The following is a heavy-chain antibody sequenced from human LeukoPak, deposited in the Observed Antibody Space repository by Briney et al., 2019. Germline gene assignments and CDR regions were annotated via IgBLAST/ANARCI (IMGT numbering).Heavy chain of an antibody. CDR1: GGSFRGYY. V-gene: IGHV4-34*01. D-gene: IGHD3-3*01. Sequence: SETLSLTCAVYGGSFRGYYWSWIRQPPGKGLEWIGEINHSGSTNYNPSLKSRVTISVDTSKNQFSLKLSSVTAADTAVYYCARGRITIFGVVIIHPHFDYWGQGTLVTVSS. CDR2: INHSGST. J-gene: IGHJ4*02. CDR3: ARGRITIFGVVIIHPHFDY.